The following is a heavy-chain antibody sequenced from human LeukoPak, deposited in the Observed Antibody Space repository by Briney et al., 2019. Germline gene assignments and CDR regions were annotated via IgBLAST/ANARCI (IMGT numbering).Heavy chain of an antibody. V-gene: IGHV4-34*01. CDR3: ARVDVNYGSYSGFLDN. D-gene: IGHD5-12*01. CDR1: GGSLRDYF. CDR2: ISYSGTT. J-gene: IGHJ4*02. Sequence: KPSETLSLTCGVSGGSLRDYFWNWLRQPPGKGLEWIGEISYSGTTNSKSSLKSRVTVSIDTSKDPFSLKLTSVTAADTAVYVCARVDVNYGSYSGFLDNWGQGSLVTVSS.